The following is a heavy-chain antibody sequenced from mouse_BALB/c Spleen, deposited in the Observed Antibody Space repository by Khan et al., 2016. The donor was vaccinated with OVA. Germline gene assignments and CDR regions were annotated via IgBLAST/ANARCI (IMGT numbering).Heavy chain of an antibody. J-gene: IGHJ3*01. CDR2: VSTGGHYT. D-gene: IGHD1-1*01. CDR1: GFTFSTYG. V-gene: IGHV5-6*01. Sequence: VQLKESGGDVVKPGGSLKLSCAASGFTFSTYGMSWVRQTPDKRLEWVATVSTGGHYTYYPDTVKGRFTISRDNAKDTLYLQMSSLKSEDTAMFSCARLAYFYDSGGFAYWGQGTLVTVSA. CDR3: ARLAYFYDSGGFAY.